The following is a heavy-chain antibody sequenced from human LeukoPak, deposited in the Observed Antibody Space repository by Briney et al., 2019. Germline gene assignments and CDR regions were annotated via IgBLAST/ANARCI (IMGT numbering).Heavy chain of an antibody. D-gene: IGHD1-26*01. J-gene: IGHJ3*02. Sequence: GGSLRLSCAASGFTFSSYWMNWVRQAPGKGLEWVANIKQDGSAKYYVDSVKGRFTISRDNAKNSLYLQMNSLRAGDTAVYYCAREWGRLFDIWGQGTMVTVSS. CDR1: GFTFSSYW. CDR3: AREWGRLFDI. CDR2: IKQDGSAK. V-gene: IGHV3-7*01.